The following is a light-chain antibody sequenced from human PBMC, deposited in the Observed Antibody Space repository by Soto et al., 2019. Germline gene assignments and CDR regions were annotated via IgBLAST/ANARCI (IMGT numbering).Light chain of an antibody. CDR3: QHYDSLPLT. V-gene: IGKV1-33*01. CDR1: QDISNY. J-gene: IGKJ4*01. CDR2: DAS. Sequence: DIQMTQSPSSLSASVGDRVTITCQASQDISNYLNWYQQKPGKAPKLLIYDASNLETGVPSRFSGSGSGTDFTFTISSLQPEDIATYYCQHYDSLPLTFGGGTKVEIK.